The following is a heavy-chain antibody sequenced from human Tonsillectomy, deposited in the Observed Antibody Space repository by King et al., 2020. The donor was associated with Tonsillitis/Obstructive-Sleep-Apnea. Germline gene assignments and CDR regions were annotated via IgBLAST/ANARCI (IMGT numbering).Heavy chain of an antibody. CDR1: GFDFNTYG. CDR3: AKGRPGGCD. D-gene: IGHD4-23*01. Sequence: VQLVESGGGVVQPGRSLRLSCVASGFDFNTYGIHWVRQAPGKGLEWVAVISFDRSKKYYADSVKGRFTISRDNSKKTLFLQMNSLRGDDTAVYYCAKGRPGGCDWGQGARVTVSS. J-gene: IGHJ4*02. CDR2: ISFDRSKK. V-gene: IGHV3-30*18.